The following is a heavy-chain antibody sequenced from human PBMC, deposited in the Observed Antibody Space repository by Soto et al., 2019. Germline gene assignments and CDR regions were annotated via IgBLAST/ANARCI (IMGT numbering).Heavy chain of an antibody. J-gene: IGHJ4*02. V-gene: IGHV3-33*06. Sequence: PGGSLRLSCAASGFTFSSYGMHWVRQAPGKGLEWVAVIWYDGSNKYYADSVKGRFTISRDNSKNTLYLQMNSLRAEDTAVYYCAKGPSDFWSGYSSPFDYWGQGTLVTVSS. CDR2: IWYDGSNK. CDR1: GFTFSSYG. D-gene: IGHD3-3*01. CDR3: AKGPSDFWSGYSSPFDY.